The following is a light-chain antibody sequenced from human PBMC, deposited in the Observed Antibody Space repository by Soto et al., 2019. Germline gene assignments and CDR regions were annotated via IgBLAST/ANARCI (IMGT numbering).Light chain of an antibody. J-gene: IGKJ2*01. Sequence: DIQMTQSPSTLSASVGDRVTITCRASQTISGWLAWYQQRPGKAPKLLIYDASRLESGVSSRFSGSESETEFTLAINNLQPDDVATYYCQQYKSSYTFGQGTKLEIK. CDR1: QTISGW. CDR3: QQYKSSYT. CDR2: DAS. V-gene: IGKV1-5*01.